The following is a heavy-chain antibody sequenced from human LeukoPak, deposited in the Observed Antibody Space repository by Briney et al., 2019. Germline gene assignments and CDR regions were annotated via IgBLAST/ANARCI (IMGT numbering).Heavy chain of an antibody. CDR2: IHQTGIT. J-gene: IGHJ3*02. D-gene: IGHD2-2*01. V-gene: IGHV4-34*01. Sequence: SETLSLTCAVYGGSFSDFYWSWIRQPPGKGLEWIGEIHQTGITNYNPSLKSRVTMSVDTSKNQFSLGLSSVTAADTAVYYCARGACTTTSCYAFDIWGRGTMLTVSS. CDR3: ARGACTTTSCYAFDI. CDR1: GGSFSDFY.